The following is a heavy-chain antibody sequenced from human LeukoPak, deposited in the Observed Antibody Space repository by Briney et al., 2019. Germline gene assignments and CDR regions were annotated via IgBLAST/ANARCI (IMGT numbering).Heavy chain of an antibody. Sequence: GGSLRLSCAASGCTFSNYAMTWVRQAPGRGLEWVSTISRSGGNTYYADSVKGRFTMSRDTASDAVHLQMNSLRAEDTAVYYCARDVEVCRIGACYWTTFDCWGQGTLVTVSS. CDR3: ARDVEVCRIGACYWTTFDC. CDR2: ISRSGGNT. J-gene: IGHJ4*02. V-gene: IGHV3-23*01. D-gene: IGHD2-21*02. CDR1: GCTFSNYA.